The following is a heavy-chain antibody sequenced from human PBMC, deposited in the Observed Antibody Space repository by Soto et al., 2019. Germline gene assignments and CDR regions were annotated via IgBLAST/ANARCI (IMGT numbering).Heavy chain of an antibody. D-gene: IGHD6-19*01. CDR1: GFTFSSYA. CDR2: ISGSGGST. CDR3: AGPPNSRYSSGWDY. V-gene: IGHV3-23*01. Sequence: GGSLRLSCAASGFTFSSYAMSWVRQAPGKGLEWVSAISGSGGSTYYADSVKGRFTISRDNSKNTLYLQMNSLRAEDTAVYYCAGPPNSRYSSGWDYWGQGTLVTVSS. J-gene: IGHJ4*02.